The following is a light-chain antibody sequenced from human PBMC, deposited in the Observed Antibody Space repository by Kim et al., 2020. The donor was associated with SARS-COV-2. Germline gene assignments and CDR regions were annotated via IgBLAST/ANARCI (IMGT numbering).Light chain of an antibody. CDR1: QSVSSN. Sequence: SPGETATLSCRACQSVSSNVAWYQQKPGQAPRLLIYGASTRATDIPARFSGSGSGTDFTLTISSLQSEDLAVYHCQQYDDWPPWTFGQGTKVDIK. CDR3: QQYDDWPPWT. J-gene: IGKJ1*01. CDR2: GAS. V-gene: IGKV3-15*01.